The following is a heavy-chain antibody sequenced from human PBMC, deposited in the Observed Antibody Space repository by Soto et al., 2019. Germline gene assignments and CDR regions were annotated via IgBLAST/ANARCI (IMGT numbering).Heavy chain of an antibody. CDR2: IIPIFGTA. CDR3: ARGGRDCSSTGCPREHYYGMDV. CDR1: GGTFSSYA. V-gene: IGHV1-69*06. J-gene: IGHJ6*02. Sequence: QVQLVQSGAEVKKPGSSVKVSCKASGGTFSSYAISWVRQAPGQGLEWMGGIIPIFGTANYAQKFQGRVTITADKSTSTAYMELSSLRSEDTAVYYCARGGRDCSSTGCPREHYYGMDVWGQGTTVTVSS. D-gene: IGHD2-2*01.